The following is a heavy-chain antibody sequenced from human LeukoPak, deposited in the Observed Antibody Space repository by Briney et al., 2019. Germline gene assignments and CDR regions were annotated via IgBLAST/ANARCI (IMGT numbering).Heavy chain of an antibody. Sequence: GGSLRLSCAASGLTFSNAWMSWVRQAPGKGLEWVGRIKSKTDGGATHYAAPVKGRFTISRDDSKNTLYLQMNSLRAEDTAVYYCAREGFGSTYYDFWSGYWGRWFDPWGQGTLVTVSS. CDR3: AREGFGSTYYDFWSGYWGRWFDP. CDR2: IKSKTDGGAT. D-gene: IGHD3-3*01. J-gene: IGHJ5*02. V-gene: IGHV3-15*01. CDR1: GLTFSNAW.